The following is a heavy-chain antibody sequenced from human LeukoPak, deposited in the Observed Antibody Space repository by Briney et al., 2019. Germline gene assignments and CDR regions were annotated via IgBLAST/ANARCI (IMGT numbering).Heavy chain of an antibody. CDR1: GGSISNFY. CDR3: ARLLSYDILTDNYYKYYMDV. CDR2: IYDSGGT. Sequence: PSETLSLTCTVSGGSISNFYWSWIRQPPGKGLEWIGYIYDSGGTNFNPSLRSRVIMSVDTSKNQFALRVSSVTAADTAVYYCARLLSYDILTDNYYKYYMDVWGKGTTVTVSS. D-gene: IGHD3-9*01. V-gene: IGHV4-59*08. J-gene: IGHJ6*03.